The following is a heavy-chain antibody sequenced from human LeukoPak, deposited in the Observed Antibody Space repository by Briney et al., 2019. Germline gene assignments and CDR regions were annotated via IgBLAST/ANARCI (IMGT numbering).Heavy chain of an antibody. CDR1: GFTFRSYE. D-gene: IGHD1-26*01. Sequence: GGSLRLSCAASGFTFRSYEMNWVRQAPGKGLEWVSYISGSGSSIHYADSVKGRFTISRDNAKSSLFLQMNSLRDEDTAVYYCARDSGLVVGALNFDYWGQGTLVTVSS. J-gene: IGHJ4*02. V-gene: IGHV3-48*03. CDR3: ARDSGLVVGALNFDY. CDR2: ISGSGSSI.